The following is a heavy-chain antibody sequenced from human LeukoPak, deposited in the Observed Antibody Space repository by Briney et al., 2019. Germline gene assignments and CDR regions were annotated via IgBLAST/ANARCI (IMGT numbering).Heavy chain of an antibody. CDR1: GGSISSYY. D-gene: IGHD3-3*01. Sequence: KPSETLSLTCTVSGGSISSYYWSWIRQPAGKGLEWTGRIYTSGSTNYNPSLKSRVTMSVDTSKNQFSLKLSSVTAADTAVYYCARDQQGGTIFGVDTFDPWGQGTLVTVSS. J-gene: IGHJ5*02. CDR2: IYTSGST. V-gene: IGHV4-4*07. CDR3: ARDQQGGTIFGVDTFDP.